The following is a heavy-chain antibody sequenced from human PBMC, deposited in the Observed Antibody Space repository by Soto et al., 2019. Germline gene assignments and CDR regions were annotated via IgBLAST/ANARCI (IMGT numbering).Heavy chain of an antibody. D-gene: IGHD6-13*01. CDR2: IIPILGIA. CDR1: GGTFGSYT. V-gene: IGHV1-69*02. J-gene: IGHJ3*02. Sequence: SVKVSCKASGGTFGSYTISWVRQAPGQGLEWMGRIIPILGIANYAQKFQGRVTITADKSTSTAYMELSSLRSEDTAVYYCASNPGGSPAVGRGVFDIGGKGKMVPVS. CDR3: ASNPGGSPAVGRGVFDI.